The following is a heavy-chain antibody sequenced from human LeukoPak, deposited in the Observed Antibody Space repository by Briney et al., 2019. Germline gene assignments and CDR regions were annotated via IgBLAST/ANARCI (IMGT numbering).Heavy chain of an antibody. V-gene: IGHV3-30*02. J-gene: IGHJ4*02. CDR3: AKDRGITMVRGDTFDY. D-gene: IGHD3-10*01. CDR1: GFTFSSYG. CDR2: IRYDGSNK. Sequence: GGSLRLSCAASGFTFSSYGXHWXXXXXXXXXXXXXXIRYDGSNKYYADSVKGRFTISRDNSKNTLYLQMNSLRAEDTAVYYCAKDRGITMVRGDTFDYWGQGTLVTVSS.